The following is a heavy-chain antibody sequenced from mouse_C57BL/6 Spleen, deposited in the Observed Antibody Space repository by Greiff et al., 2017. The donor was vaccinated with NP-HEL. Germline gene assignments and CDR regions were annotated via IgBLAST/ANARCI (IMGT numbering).Heavy chain of an antibody. J-gene: IGHJ2*01. CDR2: IYPRSGNT. Sequence: VQLQQSGAELARPGASVKLSCKASGYTFTSYGISWVKQRTGQGLEWIGEIYPRSGNTYYNEKFKGKATLTADKSSSTAYMELRSLTSEDSAVYFCAREGLDSSGWDFDYWGQGTTLTVSS. CDR3: AREGLDSSGWDFDY. V-gene: IGHV1-81*01. CDR1: GYTFTSYG. D-gene: IGHD3-2*02.